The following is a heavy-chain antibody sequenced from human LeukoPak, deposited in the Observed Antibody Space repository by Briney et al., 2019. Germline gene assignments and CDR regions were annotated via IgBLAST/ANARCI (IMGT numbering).Heavy chain of an antibody. CDR1: GYIFTKYG. CDR2: ISAYDGYT. J-gene: IGHJ6*02. D-gene: IGHD2-15*01. Sequence: ASVKVSCKASGYIFTKYGFTWVRQAPGQGREWMGWISAYDGYTNHAQKFQGRVTMTRNTSISTAYMELSSLRSEDTAVYYCATSIVVVVAGHGMDVWGQGTTVTVSS. V-gene: IGHV1-18*01. CDR3: ATSIVVVVAGHGMDV.